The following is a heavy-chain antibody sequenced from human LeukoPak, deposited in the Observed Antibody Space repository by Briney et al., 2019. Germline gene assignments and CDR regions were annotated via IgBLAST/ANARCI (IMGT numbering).Heavy chain of an antibody. V-gene: IGHV4-38-2*01. J-gene: IGHJ4*02. CDR1: DYPISSNYY. CDR3: ARGAYGDSGGYFDY. Sequence: SETLSLTCSVSDYPISSNYYWGWIRQPPGKGLEWIGIIYHGGSSFYNPSLKSRVTISLDTSKNQFSLKLTSVTAADTAVYFCARGAYGDSGGYFDYWGQGALVTVSS. D-gene: IGHD4-17*01. CDR2: IYHGGSS.